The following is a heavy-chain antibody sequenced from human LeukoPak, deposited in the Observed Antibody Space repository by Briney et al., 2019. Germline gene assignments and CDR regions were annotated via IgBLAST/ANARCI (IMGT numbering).Heavy chain of an antibody. CDR3: ARGNTNYMDV. D-gene: IGHD5/OR15-5a*01. CDR2: IIPIFGTA. V-gene: IGHV1-69*05. CDR1: GGTFSSYA. Sequence: SVKVSCKASGGTFSSYAISWVRQAPGQGLEWMGRIIPIFGTANYAQKFQGRVTITRNTSISTAYMELSSLRSEDTAVYYCARGNTNYMDVWGKGTTVTVSS. J-gene: IGHJ6*03.